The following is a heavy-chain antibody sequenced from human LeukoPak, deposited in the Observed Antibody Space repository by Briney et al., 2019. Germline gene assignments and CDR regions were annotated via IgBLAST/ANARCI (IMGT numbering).Heavy chain of an antibody. CDR1: GGTFSSYV. D-gene: IGHD6-19*01. CDR2: IIPIFGTT. J-gene: IGHJ4*02. V-gene: IGHV1-69*01. Sequence: SVKVSCMASGGTFSSYVISWVRQAPGQGLEWMGGIIPIFGTTNYAQKFQGRVTITADESTNTAYMELSSLRSEDTAVYYCARAGSSGSEGDCWGQGTLVTVSS. CDR3: ARAGSSGSEGDC.